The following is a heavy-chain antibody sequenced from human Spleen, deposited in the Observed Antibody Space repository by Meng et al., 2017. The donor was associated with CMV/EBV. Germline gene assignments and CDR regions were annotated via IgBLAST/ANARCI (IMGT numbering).Heavy chain of an antibody. Sequence: GGSLRLSCVASGFTFSTYSMNWVRQAPGKGLEWVAVISYDGSNKYYADSVKGRFTISRDNSKNTLYLQMNSLRAEDTAVYYCARSDSRDGYSQIDYWGQGTLVTVSS. D-gene: IGHD5-24*01. V-gene: IGHV3-30*03. CDR3: ARSDSRDGYSQIDY. CDR1: GFTFSTYS. J-gene: IGHJ4*02. CDR2: ISYDGSNK.